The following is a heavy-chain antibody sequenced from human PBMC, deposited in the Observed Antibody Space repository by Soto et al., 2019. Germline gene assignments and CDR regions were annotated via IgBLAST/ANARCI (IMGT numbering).Heavy chain of an antibody. V-gene: IGHV3-23*01. J-gene: IGHJ4*02. D-gene: IGHD3-3*01. CDR3: AKRFTLFGEVKLSPDFDY. CDR2: ISYSGTTT. CDR1: GFTFSSHA. Sequence: EVQLLESGGGLVQPEGSLRLSCAASGFTFSSHAMSWVRQAPGKGLEWVSAISYSGTTTYYAESVKGRFTISRDNSKKTLYLQMISLRVEDTAIYYCAKRFTLFGEVKLSPDFDYWGQGTLVTVSS.